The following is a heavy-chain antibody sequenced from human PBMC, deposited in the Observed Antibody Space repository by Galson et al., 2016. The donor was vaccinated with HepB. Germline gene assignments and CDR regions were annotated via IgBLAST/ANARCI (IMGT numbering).Heavy chain of an antibody. D-gene: IGHD2-2*01. Sequence: LSLTCTVSGGSISSRNYYWGWIRQPPGKGLEWIGSISYSGSIYYNPSLKTRVTISVDTSKNQFSLKLSSVTAADTALYYCARPCGSSASCYRASSRQNWFDPWGQGTLVTVSS. J-gene: IGHJ5*02. CDR3: ARPCGSSASCYRASSRQNWFDP. CDR1: GGSISSRNYY. CDR2: ISYSGSI. V-gene: IGHV4-39*01.